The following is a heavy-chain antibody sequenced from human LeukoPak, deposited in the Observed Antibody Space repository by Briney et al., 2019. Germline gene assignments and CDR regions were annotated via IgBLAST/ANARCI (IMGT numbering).Heavy chain of an antibody. D-gene: IGHD6-13*01. CDR3: ARDCSAVIAAAGTAGAFDI. CDR2: ISSSGSTI. J-gene: IGHJ3*02. Sequence: GGSLGLSCAASGFTFSDYYMSWIRQAPGKGLEWVSDISSSGSTIYYADSVKGRFTISRDNAKNSLYLQMNSLRAEDTAVYYCARDCSAVIAAAGTAGAFDIWGQGTMVTVSS. CDR1: GFTFSDYY. V-gene: IGHV3-11*01.